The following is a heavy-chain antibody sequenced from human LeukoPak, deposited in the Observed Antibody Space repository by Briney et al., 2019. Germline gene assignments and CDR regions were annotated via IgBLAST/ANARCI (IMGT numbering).Heavy chain of an antibody. CDR2: IYTSGST. CDR3: ARDSSGHPYYYYYYMDV. D-gene: IGHD6-19*01. J-gene: IGHJ6*03. Sequence: SQTLSLTCTVSGGSISSGSYYWSWIRQPAGKGLEWIGRIYTSGSTNYNPSLKSRVTISVDTSKNQFSLKLSSVTAADTAVYYCARDSSGHPYYYYYYMDVWGKGTTVTVSS. CDR1: GGSISSGSYY. V-gene: IGHV4-61*02.